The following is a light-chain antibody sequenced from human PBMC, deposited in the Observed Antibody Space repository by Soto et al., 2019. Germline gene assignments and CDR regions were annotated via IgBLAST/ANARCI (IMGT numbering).Light chain of an antibody. V-gene: IGKV3D-20*01. CDR1: QSVSSSY. J-gene: IGKJ1*01. CDR2: DAS. CDR3: QQYGSSGT. Sequence: EIVFTQSPVTLSLSPGERATLSCRASQSVSSSYLAWYQQKPGLAPRLLIYDASSRATGIPDRLSGSGSGTDFTLTISRLEPEDFAVYYCQQYGSSGTFGQGTKVDIK.